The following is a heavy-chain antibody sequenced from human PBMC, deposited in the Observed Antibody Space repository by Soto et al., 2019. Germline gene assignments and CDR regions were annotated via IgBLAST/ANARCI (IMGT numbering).Heavy chain of an antibody. CDR3: ARGGVDYYDSSGYYFSPYYFDY. D-gene: IGHD3-22*01. V-gene: IGHV4-30-2*01. CDR2: IYHSGST. CDR1: GGSISSGGYS. Sequence: QLQLQESGSGLVKPSQTRSLTCAVSGGSISSGGYSWSWIRQPPGKGLEWIGYIYHSGSTYYNPSLKSRVTISVDRSKNQFSLKLSSVTAADTAVYYCARGGVDYYDSSGYYFSPYYFDYWGQGTLVTVSS. J-gene: IGHJ4*02.